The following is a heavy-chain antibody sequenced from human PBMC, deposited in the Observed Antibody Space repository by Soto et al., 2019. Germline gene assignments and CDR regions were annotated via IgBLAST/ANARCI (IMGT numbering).Heavy chain of an antibody. CDR3: ARHQTGRGYSGYVP. V-gene: IGHV4-39*01. CDR2: IYYSGST. CDR1: GGSISSSSYY. J-gene: IGHJ5*02. D-gene: IGHD5-12*01. Sequence: SETLSLTCTVSGGSISSSSYYWGWIRQPPGKGLEWIGSIYYSGSTYYNQSLKSRVTISVDTSKNQFSLKLSSVTAADTSVYYCARHQTGRGYSGYVPWGQGTLVTVSS.